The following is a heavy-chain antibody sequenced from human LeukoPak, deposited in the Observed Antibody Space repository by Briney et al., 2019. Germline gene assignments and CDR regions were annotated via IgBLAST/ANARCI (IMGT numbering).Heavy chain of an antibody. CDR1: GFTFSSYA. D-gene: IGHD3-22*01. CDR3: AKNSRYYDTRGAFDI. J-gene: IGHJ3*02. Sequence: GGSLRLSCAASGFTFSSYAMSWVRQAPGKGLEWVSAITGSGGSTYYADSVKGRFTISRDNSKNTLYLQMNSLRAEDTAVYYCAKNSRYYDTRGAFDIWGQGTMVTVSS. CDR2: ITGSGGST. V-gene: IGHV3-23*01.